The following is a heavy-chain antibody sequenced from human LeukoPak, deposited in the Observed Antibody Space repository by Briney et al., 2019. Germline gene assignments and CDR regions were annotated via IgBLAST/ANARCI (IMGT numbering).Heavy chain of an antibody. D-gene: IGHD3-22*01. Sequence: PGGSLRLSCAASGFTFDDYGMSWVRQAPGKGLEWVCGINWNGGSTGYADSVKGRFTISRDNAKNSLYLQMNSLRAEVTALYYCAREYYYDSSVGAFDYWGQGTLVTVSS. J-gene: IGHJ4*02. CDR1: GFTFDDYG. CDR3: AREYYYDSSVGAFDY. V-gene: IGHV3-20*04. CDR2: INWNGGST.